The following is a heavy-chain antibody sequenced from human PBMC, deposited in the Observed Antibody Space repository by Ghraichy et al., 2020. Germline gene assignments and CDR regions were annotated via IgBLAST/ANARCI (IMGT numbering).Heavy chain of an antibody. CDR1: GFALSDYC. Sequence: LSLTCAASGFALSDYCMHWVRQAPGKGLLWVSRIKSDGTDRTYADSVKGRFTISRDNAKNTLYLQMNSLRAEDTAVYYCAREYCRGGRCFFGTGGSHFDYWGQGILVTVSS. CDR3: AREYCRGGRCFFGTGGSHFDY. J-gene: IGHJ4*02. V-gene: IGHV3-74*01. D-gene: IGHD2-15*01. CDR2: IKSDGTDR.